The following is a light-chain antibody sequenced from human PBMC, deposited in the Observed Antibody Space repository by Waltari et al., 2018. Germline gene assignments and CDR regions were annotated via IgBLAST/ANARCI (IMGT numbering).Light chain of an antibody. V-gene: IGLV2-14*03. CDR2: DVT. CDR3: SSYSSISTLV. J-gene: IGLJ2*01. Sequence: QSALTQPAPVSGSPGQSITIPCTGTSSDIGGFNYVSWYQQHPGEAPKLMIYDVTQRPSGVSNRFSGSKSGSTASLTISGLQAGDEAHYYCSSYSSISTLVFGGGTKLSVL. CDR1: SSDIGGFNY.